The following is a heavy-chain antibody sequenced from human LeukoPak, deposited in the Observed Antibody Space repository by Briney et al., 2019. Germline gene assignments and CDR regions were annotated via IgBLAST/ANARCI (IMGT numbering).Heavy chain of an antibody. J-gene: IGHJ4*02. V-gene: IGHV1-58*01. CDR1: GFTFTSSA. D-gene: IGHD2-15*01. CDR2: IVVGSGNT. CDR3: AATSMNHSAAPDY. Sequence: SVKVSCKASGFTFTSSAVQWVRQTRGQRLEWIGWIVVGSGNTNYAQKFQGRVTITRDMSTSTAYMELSSLRSEDTAVYYCAATSMNHSAAPDYWGQGTLVTVSS.